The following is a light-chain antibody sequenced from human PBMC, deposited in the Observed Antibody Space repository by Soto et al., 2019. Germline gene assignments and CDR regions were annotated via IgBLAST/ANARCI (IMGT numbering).Light chain of an antibody. Sequence: DIQMTQSPSTLSASVGDRVTITCRASQSISTWLAWYQQKPGNAPKLLIFDASNLESGVPSRFSGSRSGTEFTLTIDSLQPDGFATYYCQQYNSDSRTFGQGTELDIK. V-gene: IGKV1-5*01. CDR3: QQYNSDSRT. CDR1: QSISTW. J-gene: IGKJ1*01. CDR2: DAS.